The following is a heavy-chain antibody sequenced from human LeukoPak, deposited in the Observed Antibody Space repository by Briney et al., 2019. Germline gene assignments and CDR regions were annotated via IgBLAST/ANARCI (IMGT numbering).Heavy chain of an antibody. CDR2: ITSKGGST. D-gene: IGHD6-19*01. CDR1: GFTFSSYA. CDR3: VKSGIAVSGTDY. J-gene: IGHJ4*02. V-gene: IGHV3-64D*09. Sequence: PGESLRLSCSASGFTFSSYAMHWVRQAPGKGLEYVSAITSKGGSTYYAYSVNGRFTITRDNSTNTLYLQMSRLRAEDAAVYYCVKSGIAVSGTDYWGQGTVVTVSA.